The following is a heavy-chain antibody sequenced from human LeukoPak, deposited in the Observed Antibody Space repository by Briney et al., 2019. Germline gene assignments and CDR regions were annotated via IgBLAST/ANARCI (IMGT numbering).Heavy chain of an antibody. CDR2: IFTSGST. CDR1: GVSISRYY. Sequence: PSETLSLTCNVSGVSISRYYWNWIRQPAGKGLEWIGRIFTSGSTNYNPSLKSRVSISVDKSKNQLSLKLRSVTAADTAVYFCAREDGNSRSWYYFDYWGQGTWPPSPQ. V-gene: IGHV4-4*07. D-gene: IGHD6-13*01. CDR3: AREDGNSRSWYYFDY. J-gene: IGHJ4*02.